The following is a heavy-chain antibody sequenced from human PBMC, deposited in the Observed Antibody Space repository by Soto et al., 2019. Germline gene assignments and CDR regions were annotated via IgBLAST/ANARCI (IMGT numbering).Heavy chain of an antibody. V-gene: IGHV1-18*01. CDR2: ISANSGNT. CDR3: AVPRIYSSGGSCYCDH. D-gene: IGHD2-15*01. J-gene: IGHJ4*02. CDR1: GYNLTSYG. Sequence: ASVEVSCKASGYNLTSYGITWVRQGPGQGLEWLGWISANSGNTNYAPKFQGRVTMTTDTSTGTGYLELRGLRSDDTAVYYCAVPRIYSSGGSCYCDHWGQGTLVTVSS.